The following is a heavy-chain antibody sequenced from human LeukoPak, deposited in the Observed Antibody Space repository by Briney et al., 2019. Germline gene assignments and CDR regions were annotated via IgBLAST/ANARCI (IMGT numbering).Heavy chain of an antibody. J-gene: IGHJ4*02. V-gene: IGHV4-34*01. CDR3: ARSRGYSYGYGY. CDR1: GGSFSGYY. D-gene: IGHD5-18*01. CDR2: INHSGST. Sequence: NASETLSLTCAVYGGSFSGYYWSWIRQPPGKGLEWIGEINHSGSTNYNPSLKSRVTISVDTSKNQFSLKLSSVTAADTAVYYCARSRGYSYGYGYWGQGTLVTVSS.